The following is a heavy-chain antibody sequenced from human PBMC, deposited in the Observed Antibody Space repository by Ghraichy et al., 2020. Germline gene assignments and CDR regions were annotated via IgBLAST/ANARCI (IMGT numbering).Heavy chain of an antibody. D-gene: IGHD6-19*01. CDR2: INHSGST. CDR3: AREVAVEDYYYGMDV. J-gene: IGHJ6*02. Sequence: SETLSLPCAVYGGSFSGYYWSWIRQPPGKGLEWIGEINHSGSTNYNPSLKSRVTISVDTYKNQFSLKLSSVTAADTAVYYWAREVAVEDYYYGMDVWGQGTTVTVSS. CDR1: GGSFSGYY. V-gene: IGHV4-34*01.